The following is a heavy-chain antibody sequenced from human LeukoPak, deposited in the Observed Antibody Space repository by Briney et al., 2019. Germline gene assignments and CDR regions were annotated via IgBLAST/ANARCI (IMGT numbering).Heavy chain of an antibody. CDR3: AKPPPDSSSWLFDY. Sequence: PGGSLRLSCAVSEFPFSFYEMNWVRQAPGKGLEWVSNIGSSGTNRYYADSVKGRFTISRDNSKNTLYLQMNSLRVDDTAVYYCAKPPPDSSSWLFDYWGQGTLVTVSS. D-gene: IGHD6-13*01. J-gene: IGHJ4*02. CDR2: IGSSGTNR. CDR1: EFPFSFYE. V-gene: IGHV3-48*03.